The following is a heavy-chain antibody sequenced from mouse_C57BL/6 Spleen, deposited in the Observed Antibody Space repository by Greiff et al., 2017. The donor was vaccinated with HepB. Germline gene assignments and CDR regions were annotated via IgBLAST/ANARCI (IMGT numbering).Heavy chain of an antibody. D-gene: IGHD1-1*01. CDR3: TTSPYGRGFAY. CDR2: IDPENGDT. J-gene: IGHJ3*01. Sequence: EVQLQQSGAELVRPGASVKLSCTASGFNIKDDYMHWVKQRPEQGLEWIGWIDPENGDTEYASKFQGKATITAEPSSNTAYLQLSSLTSEDTAVYYCTTSPYGRGFAYWGQGTLVTVSA. V-gene: IGHV14-4*01. CDR1: GFNIKDDY.